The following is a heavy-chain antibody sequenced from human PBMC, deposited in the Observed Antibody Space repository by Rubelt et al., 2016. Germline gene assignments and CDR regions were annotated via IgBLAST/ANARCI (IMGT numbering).Heavy chain of an antibody. CDR2: IYYSGGT. Sequence: QLQLQESGPGLVKPSETLSLTCTVSGGSISSSSYYWGWIRQPPGKGLEWIGSIYYSGGTYYNPSLEGRATISVETSTNQVSLKLSSVTAADTAVYYCSGNWFDPWGQGTLVTVSS. D-gene: IGHD6-25*01. CDR1: GGSISSSSYY. CDR3: SGNWFDP. J-gene: IGHJ5*02. V-gene: IGHV4-39*07.